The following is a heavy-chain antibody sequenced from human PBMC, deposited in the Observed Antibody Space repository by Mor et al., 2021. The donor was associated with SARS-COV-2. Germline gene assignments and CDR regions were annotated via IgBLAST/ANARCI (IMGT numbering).Heavy chain of an antibody. D-gene: IGHD6-6*01. J-gene: IGHJ4*02. CDR2: GIP. V-gene: IGHV7-4-1*02. CDR3: ARDARGRGPAFDH. Sequence: GIPTYAQGFTGRIVWSLDTSVGTAYLQISSLKADDTAVYYCARDARGRGPAFDHWGQGSLVTVSS.